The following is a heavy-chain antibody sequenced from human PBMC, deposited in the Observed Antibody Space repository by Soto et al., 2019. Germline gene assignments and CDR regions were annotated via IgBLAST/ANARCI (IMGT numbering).Heavy chain of an antibody. CDR1: GGSISSYY. V-gene: IGHV4-59*01. Sequence: KASETLSLTCTVSGGSISSYYWSWIRQPPGKGLEWIGYIYYSGSTNYNPSLKSRVTISVDTSKNQFSLKLSSVTAADTAVYYCARDRWPSDWGQGTLVTVSS. CDR3: ARDRWPSD. D-gene: IGHD2-15*01. J-gene: IGHJ4*02. CDR2: IYYSGST.